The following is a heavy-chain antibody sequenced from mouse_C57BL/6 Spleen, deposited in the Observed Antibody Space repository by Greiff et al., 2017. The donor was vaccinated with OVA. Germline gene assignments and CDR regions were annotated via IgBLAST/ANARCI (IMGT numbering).Heavy chain of an antibody. V-gene: IGHV1-22*01. J-gene: IGHJ2*01. CDR2: INPNNGGT. CDR3: AREGYGKKFPLDY. CDR1: GYTFTDYN. D-gene: IGHD2-1*01. Sequence: VQLKQSGPELVKPGASVKMSCKASGYTFTDYNMHWVKQSHGKSLEWIGYINPNNGGTSYNQKFKGKATLTVNKSSSTAYMELRSLTSEDSAVYYCAREGYGKKFPLDYWGQGTTLTVSS.